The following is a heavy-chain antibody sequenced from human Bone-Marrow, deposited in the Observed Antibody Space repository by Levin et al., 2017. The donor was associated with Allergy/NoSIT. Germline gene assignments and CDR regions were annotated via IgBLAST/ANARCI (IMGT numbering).Heavy chain of an antibody. CDR1: DGSLIHHT. D-gene: IGHD2-2*01. V-gene: IGHV4-4*07. CDR3: ARGDQKGYFDY. Sequence: SETLSLTCSVSDGSLIHHTWNWIRQSAGKGLQWIGRIYFSGTSSYNPSLRSRVTISIHTAANQFALKLVSVTAADTAVYFCARGDQKGYFDYWCQGRLVTVSS. CDR2: IYFSGTS. J-gene: IGHJ4*02.